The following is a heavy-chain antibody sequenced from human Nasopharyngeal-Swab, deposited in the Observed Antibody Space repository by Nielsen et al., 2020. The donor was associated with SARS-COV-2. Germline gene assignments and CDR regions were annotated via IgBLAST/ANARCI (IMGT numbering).Heavy chain of an antibody. CDR3: AKDLGVESPLWFDY. J-gene: IGHJ4*02. CDR1: GFTFSSYA. Sequence: GESLKISCTASGFTFSSYAMSWVRQAPGKGLEWVSEISGSGGSTYYAASVKGRFTISRDNSKNTLYLQMSSLRAEDTAIYYCAKDLGVESPLWFDYWGQGTLLTVSS. V-gene: IGHV3-23*01. CDR2: ISGSGGST. D-gene: IGHD4-23*01.